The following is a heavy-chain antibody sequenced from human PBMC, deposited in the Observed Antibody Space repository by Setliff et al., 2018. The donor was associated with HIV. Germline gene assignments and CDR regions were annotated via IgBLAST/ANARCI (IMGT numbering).Heavy chain of an antibody. CDR2: IKSKADGGTT. CDR3: TTWDKGSVWFGELLVSPDVFDI. CDR1: GFTFTNAW. V-gene: IGHV3-15*01. D-gene: IGHD3-10*01. Sequence: LRLSCAASGFTFTNAWMSWVRQAPGKGLEWVGRIKSKADGGTTDYAASVKGRFTISRDDSKNTLYLQMNSLKIEDTAVYYCTTWDKGSVWFGELLVSPDVFDIWGPGTLVTVSS. J-gene: IGHJ2*01.